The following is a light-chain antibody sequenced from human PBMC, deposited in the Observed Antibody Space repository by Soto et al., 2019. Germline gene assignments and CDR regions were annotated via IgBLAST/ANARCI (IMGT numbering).Light chain of an antibody. CDR1: SSDIGAYNF. V-gene: IGLV2-14*03. Sequence: HSDLKHAASGSGADVRGISISSTRTSSDIGAYNFVSWYQQHPGKAPKLMLYDVNIRPSGVSNRFSGSKSGNTASLTISGLQAEDEADYYCTSRTTSTTMILGGGTKVTVL. CDR3: TSRTTSTTMI. J-gene: IGLJ2*01. CDR2: DVN.